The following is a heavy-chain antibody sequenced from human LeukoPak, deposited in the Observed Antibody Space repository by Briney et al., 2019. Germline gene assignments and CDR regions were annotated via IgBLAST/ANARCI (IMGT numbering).Heavy chain of an antibody. CDR2: IYYSGST. V-gene: IGHV4-59*01. Sequence: PSETLSLTCTVSGGSINSYHWSWIRQPPGKGLEWIGYIYYSGSTNYNPSLKSRVTISVDTSKNQFSLKLSSVTAADTAVYYCARETATVTISGGRQYYFDYWGQGTLVTVSS. D-gene: IGHD4-17*01. CDR1: GGSINSYH. J-gene: IGHJ4*02. CDR3: ARETATVTISGGRQYYFDY.